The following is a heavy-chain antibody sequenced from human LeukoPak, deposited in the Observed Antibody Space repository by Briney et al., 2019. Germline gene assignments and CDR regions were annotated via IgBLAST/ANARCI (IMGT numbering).Heavy chain of an antibody. Sequence: GASVKVSCRASGYTFTSYYLHWVRQAPGQGLEWMGIIIPTGGSTSYAQKLQGRVTMTTDTSTSTAYMELRSLRSDDTAVYYCAREWSKLKLPHWYFDLWGRGTLVTVSS. CDR3: AREWSKLKLPHWYFDL. CDR1: GYTFTSYY. J-gene: IGHJ2*01. V-gene: IGHV1-46*01. D-gene: IGHD1-7*01. CDR2: IIPTGGST.